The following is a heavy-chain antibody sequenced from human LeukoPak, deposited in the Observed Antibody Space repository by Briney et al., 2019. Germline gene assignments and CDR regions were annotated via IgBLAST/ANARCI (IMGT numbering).Heavy chain of an antibody. Sequence: SETLSLTCTVSGGSISSYYWSWIRQPPGKGLEWIAYISDIGRINYNPSLKSRVTISLDTSKNQVSLKLSSVTAADTAVYYCAGHHPRNTVDFWGQRTLVTVSS. CDR2: ISDIGRI. J-gene: IGHJ4*02. CDR3: AGHHPRNTVDF. V-gene: IGHV4-59*08. CDR1: GGSISSYY. D-gene: IGHD2/OR15-2a*01.